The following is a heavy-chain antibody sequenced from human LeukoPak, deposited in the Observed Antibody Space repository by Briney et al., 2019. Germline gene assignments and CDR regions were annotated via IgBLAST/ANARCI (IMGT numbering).Heavy chain of an antibody. V-gene: IGHV4-34*01. Sequence: ETLSLTCAVYGGSFSGYYWSWIRRPPGKGLEWIGEINHSGSTNYNPSLKSRVTISVDTSKNQFSLKLSSVTAADTAVYYCARAPIDYVWGSYRDQTFDYWGQGTLVTVSS. CDR3: ARAPIDYVWGSYRDQTFDY. J-gene: IGHJ4*02. CDR2: INHSGST. D-gene: IGHD3-16*02. CDR1: GGSFSGYY.